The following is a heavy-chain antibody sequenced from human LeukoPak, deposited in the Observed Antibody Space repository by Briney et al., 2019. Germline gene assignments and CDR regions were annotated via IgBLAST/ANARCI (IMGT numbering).Heavy chain of an antibody. J-gene: IGHJ3*02. CDR1: GGSIRGYY. CDR2: IYYSGNT. Sequence: SETLSLTCTVSGGSIRGYYWGWIRQPPGKALEWIGYIYYSGNTNYNPSLQSRLTISVDTSKNLFSLSLSSVTAADTAVYYCARLRGLDCTPNRCSRLDAFDIWGLGTMVTVSS. D-gene: IGHD2-8*01. CDR3: ARLRGLDCTPNRCSRLDAFDI. V-gene: IGHV4-59*08.